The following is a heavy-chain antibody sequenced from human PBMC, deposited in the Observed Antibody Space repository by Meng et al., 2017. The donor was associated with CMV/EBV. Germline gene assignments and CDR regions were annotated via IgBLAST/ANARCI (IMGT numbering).Heavy chain of an antibody. CDR2: IYYSGST. Sequence: LSCTVSGGSISSYYWSWIRQPPGKGLEWIGYIYYSGSTNYNPSLKSRVTISVDTSKNQFSLKLSSVTAADTAVYYCARSLVVVPAVQTYYYYYGMDVWGQGTTVTVSS. J-gene: IGHJ6*02. CDR1: GGSISSYY. D-gene: IGHD2-2*01. V-gene: IGHV4-59*01. CDR3: ARSLVVVPAVQTYYYYYGMDV.